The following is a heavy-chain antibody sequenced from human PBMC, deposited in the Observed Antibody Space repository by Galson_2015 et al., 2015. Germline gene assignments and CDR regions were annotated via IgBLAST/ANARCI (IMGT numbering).Heavy chain of an antibody. V-gene: IGHV3-30-3*01. CDR1: GFTFSSYA. D-gene: IGHD3-10*01. Sequence: SLRLSCAASGFTFSSYAMHWVRQAPGKGLEWVAVISYDGSNEYYADSVKGRFTISRDNSKNTLYLQMNSLRAEDTAVYYCAREGFPAVAMVRGVWFDPWGQGTLVTVSS. J-gene: IGHJ5*02. CDR3: AREGFPAVAMVRGVWFDP. CDR2: ISYDGSNE.